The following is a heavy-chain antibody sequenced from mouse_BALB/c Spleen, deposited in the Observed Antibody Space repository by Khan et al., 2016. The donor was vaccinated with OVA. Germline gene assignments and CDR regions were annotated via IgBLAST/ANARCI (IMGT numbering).Heavy chain of an antibody. CDR1: GFNIKDTY. V-gene: IGHV14-3*02. CDR2: VDPANGNT. D-gene: IGHD1-1*01. CDR3: SRPSYYYDAMDY. J-gene: IGHJ4*01. Sequence: VQLQQSGAELVKPGASVKLSCTASGFNIKDTYIHWEKQRPEQGLEWIGRVDPANGNTKYDPKFQGKATITADISSNTAYLQLNSLTSEDTAVYHCSRPSYYYDAMDYWGQGTSVTVSS.